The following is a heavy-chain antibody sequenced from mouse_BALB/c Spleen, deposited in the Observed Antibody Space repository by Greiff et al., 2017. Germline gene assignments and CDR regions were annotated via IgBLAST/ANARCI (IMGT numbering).Heavy chain of an antibody. CDR2: ISSGGSYT. V-gene: IGHV5-9-3*01. Sequence: EVQLMESGGGLVKPGGSLKLSCAASGFTFSSYAMSWVRQTPGKGLEWVGTISSGGSYTYYTDSVKGRVTISGDKSKNTLYLQMSSLRSEDTAVYFCARSSEAMDYWGQGTSVTVSS. CDR1: GFTFSSYA. J-gene: IGHJ4*01. CDR3: ARSSEAMDY.